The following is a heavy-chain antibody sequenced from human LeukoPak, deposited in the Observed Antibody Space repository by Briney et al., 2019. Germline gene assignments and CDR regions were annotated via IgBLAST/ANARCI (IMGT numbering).Heavy chain of an antibody. V-gene: IGHV3-53*01. D-gene: IGHD6-13*01. Sequence: GGSLRLSCAASGFTVSSNYMSWVRQAPGKGLEWVSVIYSGGSTYYADSVKGRFTISRDNSKNTLYLQMNSLRAEDTAVYYCAKLRGYSSSWYGGNWFDPWGQGTLVTVSS. CDR2: IYSGGST. J-gene: IGHJ5*02. CDR3: AKLRGYSSSWYGGNWFDP. CDR1: GFTVSSNY.